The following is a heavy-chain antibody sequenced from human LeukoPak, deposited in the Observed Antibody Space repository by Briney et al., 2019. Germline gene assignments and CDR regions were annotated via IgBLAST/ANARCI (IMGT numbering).Heavy chain of an antibody. D-gene: IGHD6-19*01. CDR2: INPNSGGT. CDR1: GYTFTGYY. CDR3: ARDRSSGWYREGAFDI. V-gene: IGHV1-2*02. J-gene: IGHJ3*02. Sequence: ASVKVSCKASGYTFTGYYMHWVRQAPGQGLEWMGWINPNSGGTNYAQKFQGRVTMTRDTSISTAYMELSRLRSDDTAVYYCARDRSSGWYREGAFDIWGQGTMVTVSS.